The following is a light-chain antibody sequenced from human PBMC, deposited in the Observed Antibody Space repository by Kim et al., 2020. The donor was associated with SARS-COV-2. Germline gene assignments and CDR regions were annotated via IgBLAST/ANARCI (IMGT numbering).Light chain of an antibody. CDR2: DVF. V-gene: IGLV2-14*03. CDR3: TSYRSSGYV. J-gene: IGLJ1*01. CDR1: SSDVGGYNY. Sequence: QSAPTQPASVSGSPGQSITISCTGTSSDVGGYNYVSWYQQYPGKAPKLMIYDVFKRPSGVSNRFSGSKSGNTASLTISGLQAEDEADYYCTSYRSSGYVFGTGTKVTVL.